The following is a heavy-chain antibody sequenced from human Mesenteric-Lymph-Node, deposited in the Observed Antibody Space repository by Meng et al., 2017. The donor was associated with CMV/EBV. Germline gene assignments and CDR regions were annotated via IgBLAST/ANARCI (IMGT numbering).Heavy chain of an antibody. CDR2: ISYDGNSI. D-gene: IGHD2-15*01. V-gene: IGHV3-21*04. CDR1: GFTFSTYD. Sequence: GGSLRLSCAASGFTFSTYDMNWVRQSPGKGLEWVASISYDGNSIYYADSVRGRFTISRDNAKNSLYLQMNSLRAEDTALYYCARKGRDAFDIWGQGTMVTVSS. J-gene: IGHJ3*02. CDR3: ARKGRDAFDI.